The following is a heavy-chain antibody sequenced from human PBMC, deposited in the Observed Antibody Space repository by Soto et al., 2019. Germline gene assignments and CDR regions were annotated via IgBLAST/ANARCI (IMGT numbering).Heavy chain of an antibody. CDR3: GSNGYDYPNWFDP. D-gene: IGHD3-22*01. V-gene: IGHV4-59*01. CDR2: IHYSGST. CDR1: GGSISSYY. J-gene: IGHJ5*01. Sequence: SETLSLTCTVSGGSISSYYWSWIRQPPGKGLEWIGYIHYSGSTNYNPSLKSRVTISLDTSKNQFSLKLYSVTAADTAVYYCGSNGYDYPNWFDPWGLGTLVTVSS.